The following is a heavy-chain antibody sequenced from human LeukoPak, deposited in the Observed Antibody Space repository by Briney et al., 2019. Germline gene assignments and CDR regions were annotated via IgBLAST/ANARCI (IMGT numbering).Heavy chain of an antibody. Sequence: SETLSLTCAVYGGSFSGYYWSWIRQPPGKGLEWIGEINHSGSTNYNPSLKSRVTISADTSKNQFSLKLSSVTAADTAVYYCARGFDIVVVPAGGWFDPWGQGTLVTVSS. CDR2: INHSGST. CDR1: GGSFSGYY. CDR3: ARGFDIVVVPAGGWFDP. J-gene: IGHJ5*02. D-gene: IGHD2-2*01. V-gene: IGHV4-34*01.